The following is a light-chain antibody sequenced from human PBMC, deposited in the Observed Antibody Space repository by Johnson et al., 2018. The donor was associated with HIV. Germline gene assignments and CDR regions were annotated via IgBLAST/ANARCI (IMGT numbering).Light chain of an antibody. V-gene: IGLV1-51*02. J-gene: IGLJ1*01. CDR2: ENN. CDR3: GTWYNSLSAPYV. CDR1: RSNIGNNY. Sequence: QSVLTQPPSVSAAPGQKVTISCSGSRSNIGNNYVSWYQQLPGTAPKLLIYENNKRPSGIPDRFSGSKSGTSATLGITGLQTGDEADYYCGTWYNSLSAPYVFGTGTKVTVL.